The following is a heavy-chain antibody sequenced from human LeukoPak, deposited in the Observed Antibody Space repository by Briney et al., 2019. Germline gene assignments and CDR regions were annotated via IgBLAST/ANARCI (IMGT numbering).Heavy chain of an antibody. CDR3: ARDPFPARGDYYYYMDV. D-gene: IGHD3-16*01. CDR1: GFTFSTYA. CDR2: INWNGRAI. Sequence: GGSLRLSCAASGFTFSTYAMSWVRQAPGKGLEWVSGINWNGRAIGYADSVKGRFTISRDNAKSSLYLQMNSLRAEDTAVYYCARDPFPARGDYYYYMDVWGKGTTVTVSS. V-gene: IGHV3-20*04. J-gene: IGHJ6*03.